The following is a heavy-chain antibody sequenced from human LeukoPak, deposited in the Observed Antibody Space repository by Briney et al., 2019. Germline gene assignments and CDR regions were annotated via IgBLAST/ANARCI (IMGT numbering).Heavy chain of an antibody. V-gene: IGHV3-11*01. Sequence: GSLRLSCAASGFTFSDYYMSWIRQAPGKGLEWVSYISSSGSTIYYADSVKGRFTISRDNAKNSLYLQMNSLRAEDTAVYYCARDLDSGRKYYYYYGMDVWGQGTTVTVSS. J-gene: IGHJ6*02. CDR1: GFTFSDYY. CDR2: ISSSGSTI. CDR3: ARDLDSGRKYYYYYGMDV. D-gene: IGHD3-10*01.